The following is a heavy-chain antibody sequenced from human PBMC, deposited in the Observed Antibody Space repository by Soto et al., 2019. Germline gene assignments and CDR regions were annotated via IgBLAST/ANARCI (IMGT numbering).Heavy chain of an antibody. V-gene: IGHV4-39*01. CDR1: GGSISSSSYY. CDR3: ARRGSGSYSDY. D-gene: IGHD3-10*01. J-gene: IGHJ4*02. CDR2: IYYSGST. Sequence: SETLSLTCPVSGGSISSSSYYWGWIRQPPGKGLEWIGSIYYSGSTYYNPSLKSRVTISVDTSKNQFSPKLSSVTAADTAVYYCARRGSGSYSDYWGQGALVTVS.